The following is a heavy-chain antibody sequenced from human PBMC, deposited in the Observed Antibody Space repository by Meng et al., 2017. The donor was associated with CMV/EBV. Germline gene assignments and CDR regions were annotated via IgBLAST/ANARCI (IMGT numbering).Heavy chain of an antibody. J-gene: IGHJ5*02. CDR1: GYTFTGYY. CDR2: INPNSGGT. D-gene: IGHD2-2*01. CDR3: ARAEYCSSTSCYEGNDWFDP. Sequence: ASVKVSCKACGYTFTGYYMHWVRQAPGQGLEGMGWINPNSGGTNYAQKSQGRVTMTRDTSISTAYMELSRLRTDATAVYYCARAEYCSSTSCYEGNDWFDPWGQGTLVTVSS. V-gene: IGHV1-2*02.